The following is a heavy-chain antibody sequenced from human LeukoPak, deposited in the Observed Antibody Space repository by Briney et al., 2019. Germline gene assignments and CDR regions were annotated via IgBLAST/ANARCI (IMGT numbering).Heavy chain of an antibody. Sequence: PGGFLRLSCAASGLAFSRYAMSWVRQAPGKGLEWVSIISGSGGTTYYADSVKGRFTISRDNSKNTLYLQMISLRVEDTAIYCCAHQPGGWPVDGGDYWGQGTLVTVSS. J-gene: IGHJ4*02. CDR3: AHQPGGWPVDGGDY. CDR1: GLAFSRYA. V-gene: IGHV3-23*01. CDR2: ISGSGGTT. D-gene: IGHD6-19*01.